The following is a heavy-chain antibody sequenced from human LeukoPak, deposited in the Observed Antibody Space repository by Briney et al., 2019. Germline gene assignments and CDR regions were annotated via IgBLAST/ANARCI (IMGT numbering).Heavy chain of an antibody. CDR2: LDSDASIT. Sequence: GGSLRLSCVASQFIFSNAGMTWVRQAPGKGLVWVSRLDSDASITNYADSVKGRFTISSDNAKNTLYLQMNSLTAEDTAVYYCARVPGYSGYFYGMDVWGQGTTVTVSS. J-gene: IGHJ6*02. V-gene: IGHV3-74*01. CDR1: QFIFSNAG. CDR3: ARVPGYSGYFYGMDV. D-gene: IGHD5-12*01.